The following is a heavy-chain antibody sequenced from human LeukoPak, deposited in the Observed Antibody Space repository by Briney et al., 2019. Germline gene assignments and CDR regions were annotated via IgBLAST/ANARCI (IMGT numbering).Heavy chain of an antibody. CDR2: IIPIFGTA. CDR3: ARDRTHNFDY. Sequence: SVKVSCKASGGTFISYAISWVRQAPGQGLEWMGGIIPIFGTANYAQKLQGRVTMTTDTSTSTAYMELRSLRSDDTAVYYCARDRTHNFDYWGQGTLVTVSS. V-gene: IGHV1-69*05. CDR1: GGTFISYA. J-gene: IGHJ4*02. D-gene: IGHD1-1*01.